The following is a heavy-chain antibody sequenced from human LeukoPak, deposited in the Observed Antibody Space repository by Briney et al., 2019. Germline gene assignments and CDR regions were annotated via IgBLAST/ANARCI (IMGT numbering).Heavy chain of an antibody. V-gene: IGHV1-8*01. J-gene: IGHJ5*02. D-gene: IGHD4-23*01. Sequence: ASVKVSCKASGYTFTSYDINWVRQATGQGLGWMGWMNPNSGNTGYAQKFQGRVTMTRNTSISTAYMELSSLRSEDTAVYYCARPKNSANWFDTWGQGTLVTVSS. CDR2: MNPNSGNT. CDR1: GYTFTSYD. CDR3: ARPKNSANWFDT.